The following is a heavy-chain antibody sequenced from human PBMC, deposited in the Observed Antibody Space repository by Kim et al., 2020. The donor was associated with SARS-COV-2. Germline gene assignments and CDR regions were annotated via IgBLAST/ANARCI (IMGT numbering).Heavy chain of an antibody. V-gene: IGHV1-18*04. CDR3: ASVTTVTDDAFVV. Sequence: ASVKVSCKTSGQSFPTYGISWVRQAPGQGLEWLGWVSSNNADTRYAQKFEGRVTMATDTSTFTAYLELRSLRSDDTALYYCASVTTVTDDAFVVWGRGT. CDR2: VSSNNADT. CDR1: GQSFPTYG. D-gene: IGHD4-17*01. J-gene: IGHJ3*01.